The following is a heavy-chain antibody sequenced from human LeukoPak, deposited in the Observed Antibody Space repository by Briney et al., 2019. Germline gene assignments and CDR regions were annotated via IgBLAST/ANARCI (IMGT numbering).Heavy chain of an antibody. CDR3: ARAKGAVADAIDY. CDR1: GFTFSSDS. V-gene: IGHV3-21*01. J-gene: IGHJ4*02. D-gene: IGHD6-19*01. CDR2: ISSSSSYI. Sequence: PGGSLRLSCAASGFTFSSDSMNWVRQAPGKGLEWVSSISSSSSYIYYADSGKGRFTISRANTKNSLYLQMNSLRAEDTAVYYCARAKGAVADAIDYWGQGTLVTVSS.